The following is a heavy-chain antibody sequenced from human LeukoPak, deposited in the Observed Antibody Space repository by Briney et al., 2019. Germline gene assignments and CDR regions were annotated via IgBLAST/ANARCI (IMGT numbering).Heavy chain of an antibody. CDR1: GFTFSSYS. D-gene: IGHD5-12*01. CDR2: ISSSSSYI. CDR3: ARGSGYGYLDY. V-gene: IGHV3-21*01. Sequence: PGGSLRLSCAASGFTFSSYSMNWVRQAPGKGLEWVSSISSSSSYIHYADSVKGRFTISRDNAKNSLYLQMNSLRAEDTAVYYCARGSGYGYLDYWGQGTLVTVSS. J-gene: IGHJ4*02.